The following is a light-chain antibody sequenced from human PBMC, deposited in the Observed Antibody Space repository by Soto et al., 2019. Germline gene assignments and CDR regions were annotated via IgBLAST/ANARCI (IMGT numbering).Light chain of an antibody. CDR1: QSVGSS. V-gene: IGKV3-20*01. Sequence: EIVMTQSPATLSVSPGERATLPCRASQSVGSSLAWYQQEPGQAPRLLIHDASSRATGIPDRFSGSGSGTEFSLTISRLEPEDFAVYYCHQYGISPFGGGTKVDIK. J-gene: IGKJ4*01. CDR2: DAS. CDR3: HQYGISP.